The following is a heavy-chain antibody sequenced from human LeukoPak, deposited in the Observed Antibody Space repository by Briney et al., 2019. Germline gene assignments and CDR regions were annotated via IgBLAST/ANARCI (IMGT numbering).Heavy chain of an antibody. CDR3: ARGASTVTSLDY. V-gene: IGHV1-69*04. CDR1: GGTFISYA. Sequence: SVKVSCKASGGTFISYAISWVRQAPGQGLEWMGRIIPILGIANYAQKFQGRVTITADKSTSTAYMELSSLRSEDTAVYYCARGASTVTSLDYWGQGTLVTVSS. D-gene: IGHD4-17*01. CDR2: IIPILGIA. J-gene: IGHJ4*02.